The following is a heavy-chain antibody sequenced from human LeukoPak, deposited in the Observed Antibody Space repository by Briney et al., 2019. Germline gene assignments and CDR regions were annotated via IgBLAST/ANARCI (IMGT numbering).Heavy chain of an antibody. J-gene: IGHJ4*02. CDR2: INHSGST. CDR3: ARGPGNGY. Sequence: SETLSLTCAVYGGSFSGYYWSWIRQPPGKGLEWIGEINHSGSTNYNPSLKSRVTISVDTSKNQFSLKLSSATAADTAVYYRARGPGNGYWGQGTLVTVSS. V-gene: IGHV4-34*01. D-gene: IGHD1-26*01. CDR1: GGSFSGYY.